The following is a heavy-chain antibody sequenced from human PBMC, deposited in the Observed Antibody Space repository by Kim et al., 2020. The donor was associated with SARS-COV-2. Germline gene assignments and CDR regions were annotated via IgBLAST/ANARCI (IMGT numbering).Heavy chain of an antibody. CDR1: GGTFSSYA. V-gene: IGHV1-69*04. Sequence: SVKVSCKASGGTFSSYAISWVRQAPGQGLEWMGRIIPILGIANYAQKFQGRVTITADKSTSTAYMELSSLRSEDTAVYYCASLRMEIAAAGTDYYYYGMDVWGQGTTVTVSS. J-gene: IGHJ6*02. D-gene: IGHD6-13*01. CDR3: ASLRMEIAAAGTDYYYYGMDV. CDR2: IIPILGIA.